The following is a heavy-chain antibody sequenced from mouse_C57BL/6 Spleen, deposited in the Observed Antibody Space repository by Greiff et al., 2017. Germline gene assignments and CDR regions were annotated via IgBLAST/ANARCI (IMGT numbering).Heavy chain of an antibody. J-gene: IGHJ4*01. CDR3: ARAYPFYDYRPYYAMDY. D-gene: IGHD2-4*01. CDR1: GYTFTSYW. V-gene: IGHV1-64*01. Sequence: QVQLQQPGAELVKPGASVKLSCKASGYTFTSYWMHWVKQRPGQGLEWIGMIHPNSGSTNYNEKFKSKATLTVDKSSSTAYMQLSSLTSEDSAVYYCARAYPFYDYRPYYAMDYWGQGTSVTVSS. CDR2: IHPNSGST.